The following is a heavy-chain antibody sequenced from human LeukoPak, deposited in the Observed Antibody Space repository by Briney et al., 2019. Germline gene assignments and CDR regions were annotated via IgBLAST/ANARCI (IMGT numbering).Heavy chain of an antibody. D-gene: IGHD1-26*01. CDR1: GFTFNRHG. CDR3: TTVVGYSGTFYPY. V-gene: IGHV3-15*01. CDR2: IKSKIDGGTT. Sequence: PGGSLRLSCAASGFTFNRHGMHWVRQAPGKGLEWVGRIKSKIDGGTTDYAAPVEGRFTISRDDSKNTLYLQMNSLKTEDTAMYYCTTVVGYSGTFYPYWGRGTLVTVSS. J-gene: IGHJ4*02.